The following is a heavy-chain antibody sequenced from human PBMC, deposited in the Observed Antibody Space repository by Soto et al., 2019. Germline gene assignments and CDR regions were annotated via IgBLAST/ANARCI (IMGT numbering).Heavy chain of an antibody. J-gene: IGHJ6*02. V-gene: IGHV4-38-2*02. CDR2: IYHSGTT. CDR3: ARDWLGYSYGSHYYYGMDV. D-gene: IGHD5-18*01. CDR1: GDSISSGYY. Sequence: SETLSLTCAVSGDSISSGYYWAWIRQPPGKGLEWIGSIYHSGTTYYKSSLKSRVTISVDTSKNQFSLKLSSVTAADTAVYYCARDWLGYSYGSHYYYGMDVWGQGTTVTVSS.